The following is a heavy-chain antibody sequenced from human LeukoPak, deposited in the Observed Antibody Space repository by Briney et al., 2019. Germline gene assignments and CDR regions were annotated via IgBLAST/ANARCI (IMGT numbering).Heavy chain of an antibody. J-gene: IGHJ3*02. CDR3: ARFGMYSRNSVWFDGFDI. D-gene: IGHD6-13*01. Sequence: GGSLRLSCAASGFSFSDYYMSWIRQAPGEGLEWISYINSGGNVYYVDSVKGRFTISRDNAKNSLYLQMNSLTAEDTAVYYCARFGMYSRNSVWFDGFDIWGQGTMVTVSS. V-gene: IGHV3-11*01. CDR2: INSGGNV. CDR1: GFSFSDYY.